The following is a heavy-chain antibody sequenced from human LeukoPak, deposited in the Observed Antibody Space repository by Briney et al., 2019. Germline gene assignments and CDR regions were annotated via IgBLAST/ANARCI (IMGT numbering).Heavy chain of an antibody. CDR1: GYTLTELS. V-gene: IGHV1-24*01. J-gene: IGHJ3*02. CDR3: ATPKYYYDSSGLGAFDI. D-gene: IGHD3-22*01. CDR2: FDLEDGET. Sequence: ASVKVSCKVSGYTLTELSMHWVGQAPGKGVEGMGGFDLEDGETIYAKKLQGRVTITGDTSTDTAYMELSSLRSEDTAVYYCATPKYYYDSSGLGAFDIWGQGTMVTVSS.